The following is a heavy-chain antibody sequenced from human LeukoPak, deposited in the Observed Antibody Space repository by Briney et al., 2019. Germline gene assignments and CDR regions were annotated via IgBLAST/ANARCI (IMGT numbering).Heavy chain of an antibody. J-gene: IGHJ4*02. CDR3: AREVVYYYDSSGYYYYFDY. CDR2: IIPIFSTA. Sequence: GASVKVSCEASGGTFSSYGISWVRQAPGQGLEWMGRIIPIFSTANYAQNFQGRVTITTDESTTTAYMELSSLRSEDTAVYYCAREVVYYYDSSGYYYYFDYWGQGTLVTVSS. D-gene: IGHD3-22*01. CDR1: GGTFSSYG. V-gene: IGHV1-69*05.